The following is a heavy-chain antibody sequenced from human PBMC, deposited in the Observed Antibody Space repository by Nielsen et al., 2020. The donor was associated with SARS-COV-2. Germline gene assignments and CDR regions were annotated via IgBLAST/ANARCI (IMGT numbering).Heavy chain of an antibody. CDR2: IYSGGST. V-gene: IGHV3-66*04. CDR1: GFTFTDYY. J-gene: IGHJ4*02. CDR3: TRRDREIVVAPAGDFDY. D-gene: IGHD3-22*01. Sequence: GGSLRLSCAASGFTFTDYYMSWIRQAPGKGLEWVSVIYSGGSTYYADSVQGRFTVSRDNAKNSLYLQMNSLRAEDTAVYYCTRRDREIVVAPAGDFDYWGQGTLVTVSS.